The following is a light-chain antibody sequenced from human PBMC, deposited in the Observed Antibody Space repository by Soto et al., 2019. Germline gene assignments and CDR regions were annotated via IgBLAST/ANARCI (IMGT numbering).Light chain of an antibody. V-gene: IGLV2-8*01. CDR1: SSDVGGYNY. CDR3: SSYVGTNSYV. Sequence: QSVLTQPPSASGSPGQSVTISCTGTSSDVGGYNYASWYQQYPGKAPKLIIYEVYKRPSGVPDRFSGSKSGNTAALTVSGLQAEDEADYYCSSYVGTNSYVFGTGTKVTVL. CDR2: EVY. J-gene: IGLJ1*01.